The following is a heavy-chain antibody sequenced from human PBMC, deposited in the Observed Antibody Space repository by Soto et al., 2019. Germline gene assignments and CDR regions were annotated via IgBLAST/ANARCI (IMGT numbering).Heavy chain of an antibody. CDR1: GFTFSTSW. V-gene: IGHV3-7*01. CDR3: ARDPCFGAYDI. CDR2: VNGDETVK. D-gene: IGHD3-16*01. Sequence: EVQLVESGGGLVQPGGSLRLSCAASGFTFSTSWMSWVRQAQGRGLELVANVNGDETVKSYVDSVKGRFTISRDNAKNSVFVEMNSLRAEDAAVYYCARDPCFGAYDIWGQGALVTVSP. J-gene: IGHJ3*02.